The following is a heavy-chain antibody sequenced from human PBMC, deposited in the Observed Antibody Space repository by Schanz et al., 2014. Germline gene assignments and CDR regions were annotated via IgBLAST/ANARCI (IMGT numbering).Heavy chain of an antibody. CDR3: AYYDVLTGFDY. Sequence: EVQLVESGGGLVRPGGSLRLSCAASGLLFSYYYMSGVRQAPGKGLEWVSSINSRSNFIYYADSVKGRFTISRDNSKNTLYLQINNLRAEDTAVYYCAYYDVLTGFDYWGQGTQVTVSS. D-gene: IGHD3-9*01. V-gene: IGHV3-21*04. CDR1: GLLFSYYY. J-gene: IGHJ4*02. CDR2: INSRSNFI.